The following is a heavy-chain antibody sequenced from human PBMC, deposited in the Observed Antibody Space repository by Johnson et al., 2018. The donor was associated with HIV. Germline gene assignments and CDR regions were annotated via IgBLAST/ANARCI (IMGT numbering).Heavy chain of an antibody. CDR1: GFTFSSYA. J-gene: IGHJ3*02. CDR2: ISYDGSNK. V-gene: IGHV3-30*04. Sequence: QVLLVESGGGVVQPGRSLRLSCAASGFTFSSYAMHWVRQAPGKGLEWVAVISYDGSNKYYADSVKGRFTISRDNSKNTLYLQMNSLRAEDTAVYYCARDRPIAPFDIWVQGTMVTVSS. D-gene: IGHD3-22*01. CDR3: ARDRPIAPFDI.